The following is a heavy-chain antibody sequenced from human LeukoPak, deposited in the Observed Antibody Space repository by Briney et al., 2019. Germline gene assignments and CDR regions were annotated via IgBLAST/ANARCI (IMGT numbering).Heavy chain of an antibody. CDR3: ARGGVTMVRGVITLIYYYYMDV. V-gene: IGHV4-34*01. J-gene: IGHJ6*03. Sequence: SETLSLTCAVSGGSFSGYYWSWLRQPPGQGLEWIAEINHSGSTNYNPSLKSRVTISVDTSKNQFSLKLSSVTAADTAVYYCARGGVTMVRGVITLIYYYYMDVWGKGTTVTVSS. D-gene: IGHD3-10*01. CDR2: INHSGST. CDR1: GGSFSGYY.